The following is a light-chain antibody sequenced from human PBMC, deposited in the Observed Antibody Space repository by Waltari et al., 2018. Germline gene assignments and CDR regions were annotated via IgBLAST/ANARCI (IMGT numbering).Light chain of an antibody. J-gene: IGLJ3*02. CDR2: EVN. Sequence: QSVLTQPPSASGSPGQSVTISCTGTSSDVGGNNYVSWYQQHPGKAPKLMICEVNKRPAGVPDRFSGSKSGNTASLTVSGLQAEDEADYYCSSYGGSKVFGGGTKLTVL. V-gene: IGLV2-8*01. CDR1: SSDVGGNNY. CDR3: SSYGGSKV.